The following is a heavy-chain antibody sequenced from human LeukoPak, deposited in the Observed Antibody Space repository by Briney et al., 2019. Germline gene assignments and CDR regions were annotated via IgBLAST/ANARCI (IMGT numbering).Heavy chain of an antibody. CDR1: GFTFSSYA. V-gene: IGHV3-23*01. Sequence: SGGSLRLSCAASGFTFSSYAMSWVRQAPGKGLEWVSKISGSGGSTYYADSVKGRFTISRDNSKNTLYLQMNSLRAEDTAVYYCAKDQGNYDILTGYYNWFDPWGQGTLVTVSS. D-gene: IGHD3-9*01. CDR3: AKDQGNYDILTGYYNWFDP. J-gene: IGHJ5*02. CDR2: ISGSGGST.